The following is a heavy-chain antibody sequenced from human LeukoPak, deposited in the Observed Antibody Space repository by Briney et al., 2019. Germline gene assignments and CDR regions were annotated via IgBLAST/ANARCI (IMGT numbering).Heavy chain of an antibody. CDR3: ARGLGGTYNYDSRGYYFDY. V-gene: IGHV4-59*12. CDR1: GGSISNYY. Sequence: PSETLSLTCTVSGGSISNYYWSWIRQPPGKGLEWIGYINYSGSTNYNPSLKSRVTISVDTSKNQFSLRLSSVTAADTAVYYCARGLGGTYNYDSRGYYFDYWGQGTLVTVSS. J-gene: IGHJ4*02. D-gene: IGHD3-22*01. CDR2: INYSGST.